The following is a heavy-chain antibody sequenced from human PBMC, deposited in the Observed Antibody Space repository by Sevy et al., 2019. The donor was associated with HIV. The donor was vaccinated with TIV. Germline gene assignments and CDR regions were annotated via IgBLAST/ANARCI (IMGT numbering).Heavy chain of an antibody. D-gene: IGHD6-13*01. Sequence: GGSLRLSCAASGLTFSSYGMHWVRQAPGKGLEWVAVISYDGSNKYYADSVKGRFTISRDNSKNTLYLQMNSLRAEDTAVYYCAKDRGGRWYEAYYYYYGMDVWGQGTTVTVSS. CDR2: ISYDGSNK. V-gene: IGHV3-30*18. J-gene: IGHJ6*02. CDR3: AKDRGGRWYEAYYYYYGMDV. CDR1: GLTFSSYG.